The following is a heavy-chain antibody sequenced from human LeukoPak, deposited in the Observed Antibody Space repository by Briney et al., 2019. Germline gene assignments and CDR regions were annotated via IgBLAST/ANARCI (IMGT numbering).Heavy chain of an antibody. Sequence: GASVKVSCKASGYTFTGYYMHWVRQAPGQGLEWMGWINPNSGGTNYAQKFQGRVTMTRDTSISTAYMELSRLRSDDTAVYYCARDRRYYDILTGYYTNDAFDIWGQGTMVTVSS. D-gene: IGHD3-9*01. CDR3: ARDRRYYDILTGYYTNDAFDI. J-gene: IGHJ3*02. V-gene: IGHV1-2*02. CDR2: INPNSGGT. CDR1: GYTFTGYY.